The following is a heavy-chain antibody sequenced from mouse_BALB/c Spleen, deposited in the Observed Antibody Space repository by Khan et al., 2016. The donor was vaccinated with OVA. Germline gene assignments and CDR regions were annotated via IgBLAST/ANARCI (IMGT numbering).Heavy chain of an antibody. V-gene: IGHV5-6-4*01. D-gene: IGHD1-1*01. J-gene: IGHJ2*01. CDR3: TRDRNYYGGSFYFDY. CDR2: INSGGSYT. CDR1: GFAFSSYS. Sequence: EVELVESGGGLVKPGGSLKLSCAASGFAFSSYSMSWVRQTPEKRLEWVATINSGGSYTYYPDSVKGRFTIYRDNAKNTLYLQMSSLKSEDTAMYYCTRDRNYYGGSFYFDYWGQCTTLTVSS.